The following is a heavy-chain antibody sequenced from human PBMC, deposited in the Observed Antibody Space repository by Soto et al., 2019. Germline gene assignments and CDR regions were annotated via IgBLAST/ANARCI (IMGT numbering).Heavy chain of an antibody. Sequence: ASVKVSCKASGYTFTSYGISWVRQAPGQGLEWMGWISAYNGNTNYAQKLQGRVTMTTDTSTSTAYMELRSLRSDDTAVYYCASGWIAAAGGFDAFDIWGQGTMVTVSS. CDR3: ASGWIAAAGGFDAFDI. J-gene: IGHJ3*02. CDR1: GYTFTSYG. CDR2: ISAYNGNT. V-gene: IGHV1-18*01. D-gene: IGHD6-13*01.